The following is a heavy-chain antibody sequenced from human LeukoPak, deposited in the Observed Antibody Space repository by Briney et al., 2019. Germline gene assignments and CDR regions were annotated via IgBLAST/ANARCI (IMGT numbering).Heavy chain of an antibody. V-gene: IGHV3-23*01. CDR3: AKDLLFYDSSGSNWFDP. D-gene: IGHD3-22*01. J-gene: IGHJ5*02. Sequence: GGSLRLSCAASGFTFSSYAMSWVRQAPGKGLEWVSAISGSGGSTYYADSVKGRFTISRDNSKNTLYLQMNSLRAEDTAVYYCAKDLLFYDSSGSNWFDPWGQGTLVTVSS. CDR2: ISGSGGST. CDR1: GFTFSSYA.